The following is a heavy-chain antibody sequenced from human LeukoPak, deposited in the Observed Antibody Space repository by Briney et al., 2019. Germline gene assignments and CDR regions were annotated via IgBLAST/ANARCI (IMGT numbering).Heavy chain of an antibody. J-gene: IGHJ4*02. CDR3: AKDRDDSLGYYYLIDY. Sequence: GGSLRLSCAASGFTFSSYGMHWVRKAPGKGLEWVAVISSDGTNKYYADSVKGRFTISRDNSKNTLYLQMNRLRTEDTAVYYCAKDRDDSLGYYYLIDYWGQGTLVTVSS. CDR1: GFTFSSYG. CDR2: ISSDGTNK. D-gene: IGHD3-22*01. V-gene: IGHV3-30*18.